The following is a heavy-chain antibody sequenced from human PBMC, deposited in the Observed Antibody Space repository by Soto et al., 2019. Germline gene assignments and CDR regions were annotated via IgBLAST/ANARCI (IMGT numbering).Heavy chain of an antibody. CDR1: GGSFSGYY. D-gene: IGHD2-2*01. Sequence: QVQVQQWGAGLLKPSETLSLTCAVYGGSFSGYYWTWIRQTPGKGLEWIGEISHSGTTNYKPSLKSRVTISADPATKQFSLNLTSVTAADSGVYYCARGECSSVYCFTRWALDIWGQGTVVTVSS. J-gene: IGHJ3*02. CDR3: ARGECSSVYCFTRWALDI. CDR2: ISHSGTT. V-gene: IGHV4-34*01.